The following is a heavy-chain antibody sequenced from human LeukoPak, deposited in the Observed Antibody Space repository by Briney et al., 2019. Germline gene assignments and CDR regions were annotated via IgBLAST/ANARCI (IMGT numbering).Heavy chain of an antibody. V-gene: IGHV4-31*03. D-gene: IGHD6-19*01. J-gene: IGHJ4*02. Sequence: KSSQTLSLTCTVSGGSIRSGDFYWSWIRQHPGKGLEWIGYIYYSGTTYYSPSLKSRVTISLDTSKNQFSLKPSSVPAADTAVYYCARALGSGWSPREWGQGTLVTVSS. CDR1: GGSIRSGDFY. CDR2: IYYSGTT. CDR3: ARALGSGWSPRE.